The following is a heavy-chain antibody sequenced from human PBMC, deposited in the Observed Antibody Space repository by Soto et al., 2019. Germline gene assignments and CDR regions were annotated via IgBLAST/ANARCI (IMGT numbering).Heavy chain of an antibody. D-gene: IGHD1-1*01. CDR2: MSHSGGT. CDR1: GGFVTSGSYY. Sequence: QVQLQQWGAGLLKPSETLSLTCAVYGGFVTSGSYYWSWIRQPPGKGLEWIGEMSHSGGTHFNPFLKSRVTTSVDTSKDQFTLKMSSVTAADTALYYCARVERGTATTVVDAFDIWGPGTMVTVSS. J-gene: IGHJ3*02. CDR3: ARVERGTATTVVDAFDI. V-gene: IGHV4-34*01.